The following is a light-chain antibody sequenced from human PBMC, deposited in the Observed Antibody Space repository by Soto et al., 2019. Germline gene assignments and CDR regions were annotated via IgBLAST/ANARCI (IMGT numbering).Light chain of an antibody. CDR3: QQSYSTPWT. V-gene: IGKV1-39*01. CDR2: AAS. CDR1: QGISTF. J-gene: IGKJ1*01. Sequence: DIPMTQSPSSLSASVGDRVTITCRASQGISTFLNWYQHKPGKAPKLLIYAASSLQSGVPSRFSGIGSETDFTLTISSLQPEDFATYSCQQSYSTPWTFGQGTTVEIQ.